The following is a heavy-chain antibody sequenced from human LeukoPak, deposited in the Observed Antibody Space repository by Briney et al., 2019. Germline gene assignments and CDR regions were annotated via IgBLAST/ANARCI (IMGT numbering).Heavy chain of an antibody. V-gene: IGHV3-7*01. CDR2: MNEDGSGR. CDR3: AAWFGESVP. D-gene: IGHD3-10*01. J-gene: IGHJ5*02. Sequence: GGSLRLSCAASGFTFASAWMTWLRQTPEKGLEHVAHMNEDGSGRFYVDSAKGRFTISRDDTQNSVYLQMNSLRVEDTAVYYCAAWFGESVPWGQGTLVTVSS. CDR1: GFTFASAW.